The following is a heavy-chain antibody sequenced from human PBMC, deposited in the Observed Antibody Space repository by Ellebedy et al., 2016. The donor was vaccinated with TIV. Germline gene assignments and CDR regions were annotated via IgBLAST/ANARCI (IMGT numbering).Heavy chain of an antibody. CDR3: AKHTSYSRGQYRDA. D-gene: IGHD6-19*01. V-gene: IGHV3-23*01. CDR1: GFTFSSFG. CDR2: ISGSGDVT. J-gene: IGHJ5*02. Sequence: PGGSLRLSCAASGFTFSSFGMSWVRQVPGKGLEWLSAISGSGDVTYYADSVKGRFTMFRDNTKNTLYLQMNGLRAEDTAIYYCAKHTSYSRGQYRDAWGQGTLVTAS.